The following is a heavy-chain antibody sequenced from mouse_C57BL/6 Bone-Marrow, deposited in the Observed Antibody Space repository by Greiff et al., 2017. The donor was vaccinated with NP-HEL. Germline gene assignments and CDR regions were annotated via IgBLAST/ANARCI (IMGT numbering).Heavy chain of an antibody. D-gene: IGHD2-1*01. CDR2: ISSGSSTN. J-gene: IGHJ2*01. Sequence: EVKLVESGGGLVKPGGSLKLSCAASGFTFSDYGMHWVRQAPEKGLEWVAYISSGSSTNYYADTVKGRFTISRDNAKNTLFLQMTSLRSEDTAMYYCARGTIYYGNLGYWGQGTTLTVSS. CDR3: ARGTIYYGNLGY. V-gene: IGHV5-17*01. CDR1: GFTFSDYG.